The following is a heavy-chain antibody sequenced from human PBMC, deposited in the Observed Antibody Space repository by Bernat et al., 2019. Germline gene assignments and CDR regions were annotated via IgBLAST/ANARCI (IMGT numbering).Heavy chain of an antibody. CDR2: INQSGST. CDR3: ARVYYYGSGSYYNSERREDNWFDP. J-gene: IGHJ5*02. Sequence: QVQLQQWGAGLLKPSETLSLTCAVYGGSFSGYYWSWIRQPPGKGLEWIGEINQSGSTNYNPARKSRVTISVDTSKNQFSLKLSAVTAADPAVYYCARVYYYGSGSYYNSERREDNWFDPWGQGTLVTVSS. CDR1: GGSFSGYY. D-gene: IGHD3-10*01. V-gene: IGHV4-34*01.